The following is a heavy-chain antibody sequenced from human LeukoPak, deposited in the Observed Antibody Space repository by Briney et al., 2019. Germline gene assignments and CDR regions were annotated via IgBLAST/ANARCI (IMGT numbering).Heavy chain of an antibody. V-gene: IGHV3-30*02. CDR2: IRYDGSNK. D-gene: IGHD3-10*01. CDR1: GFTFSSYG. Sequence: GGSLRLSCAASGFTFSSYGMHWVRQAPGKGLEWVAFIRYDGSNKYYADSVKGRFTISRDNSKNTLYLQMNSLRAEDTAVYYCAKDSYYYGSGSPGWGYMDVWGKGTTVTISS. CDR3: AKDSYYYGSGSPGWGYMDV. J-gene: IGHJ6*03.